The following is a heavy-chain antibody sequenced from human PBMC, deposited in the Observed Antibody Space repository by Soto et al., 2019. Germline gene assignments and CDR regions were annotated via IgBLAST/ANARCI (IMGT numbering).Heavy chain of an antibody. J-gene: IGHJ4*02. D-gene: IGHD5-18*01. CDR1: GFTFSSYA. V-gene: IGHV3-23*01. CDR3: AQGRGGYTYGSFDY. Sequence: EVQLLESGGGLVQPGGSLRLSCAASGFTFSSYAMSWVRQAPGKGLEWVSAISGSGDSTYYADSVKGRFTISRDNSKNRMYLQMNSLRAEDTAVYYCAQGRGGYTYGSFDYWGQGTLVTVSS. CDR2: ISGSGDST.